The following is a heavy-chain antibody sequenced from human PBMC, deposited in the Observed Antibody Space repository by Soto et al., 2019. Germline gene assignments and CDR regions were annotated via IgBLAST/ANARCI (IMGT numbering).Heavy chain of an antibody. CDR2: INPSGGST. CDR3: ARDECSGGSCIYGMDV. CDR1: GYTFTSYY. V-gene: IGHV1-46*01. J-gene: IGHJ6*02. D-gene: IGHD2-15*01. Sequence: GASVKVSCKASGYTFTSYYMHWVRQAPGQGLEWMGIINPSGGSTSYAQKFQGRVTMTGDTSTSTVYMELNSLRSEDTAVYYCARDECSGGSCIYGMDVWGQGTTVTVSS.